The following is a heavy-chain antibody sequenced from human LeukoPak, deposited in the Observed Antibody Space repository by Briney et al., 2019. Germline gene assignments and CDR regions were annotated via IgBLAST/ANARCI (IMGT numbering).Heavy chain of an antibody. D-gene: IGHD3-22*01. CDR2: ISYDGSNK. CDR1: GFTFSSYG. Sequence: GGSLRLSCAASGFTFSSYGMHWVRQAPGKGLEWVAVISYDGSNKYYADSVKGRFTISRDNSKNTLYLQMNSLRAEDTAVYYCARDQEDYYDSSGPGTDAFDIWGQGTMVTVSS. V-gene: IGHV3-30*03. J-gene: IGHJ3*02. CDR3: ARDQEDYYDSSGPGTDAFDI.